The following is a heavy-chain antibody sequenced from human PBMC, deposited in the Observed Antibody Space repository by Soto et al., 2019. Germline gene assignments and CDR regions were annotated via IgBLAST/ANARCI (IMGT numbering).Heavy chain of an antibody. J-gene: IGHJ6*02. V-gene: IGHV3-74*01. CDR1: GFTFSSYW. D-gene: IGHD3-9*01. Sequence: GESLKISCAASGFTFSSYWMHWVRQAPGKGLVWVSRINSDGSSTSYADSVKGRFTISRDNAKNTLYLQMNSLRAEDTAVYYCTRVREGYDILTGYYYYYGMDVWGQGTTVTVAS. CDR3: TRVREGYDILTGYYYYYGMDV. CDR2: INSDGSST.